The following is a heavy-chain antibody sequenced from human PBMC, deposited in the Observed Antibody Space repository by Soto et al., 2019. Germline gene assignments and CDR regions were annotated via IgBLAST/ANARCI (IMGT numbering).Heavy chain of an antibody. J-gene: IGHJ4*02. D-gene: IGHD6-19*01. CDR1: GGSISVSSYY. CDR3: ARHVRSGLYIFDY. CDR2: IYFTGST. V-gene: IGHV4-39*01. Sequence: SETLSLTCSVSGGSISVSSYYWGWIRQPPGKGLEWIGSIYFTGSTAYNPSLKSRVTMSVDTSKNQFSLKLSSVTAADTAVYYCARHVRSGLYIFDYWGQGTLVTVSS.